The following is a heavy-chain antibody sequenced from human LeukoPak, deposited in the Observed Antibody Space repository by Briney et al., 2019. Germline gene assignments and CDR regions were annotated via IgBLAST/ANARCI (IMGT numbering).Heavy chain of an antibody. CDR2: IYSTGST. Sequence: PSETLSLTGTVSGGSISSYYWSWIRQPAGKGLEWIGRIYSTGSTNCNPSLKSRVTMSVDTSKNQFSLRLRSVTAADTAVYYCARQIASAGTAGFDFWGQGALVTVSS. J-gene: IGHJ4*02. D-gene: IGHD6-13*01. CDR1: GGSISSYY. V-gene: IGHV4-4*07. CDR3: ARQIASAGTAGFDF.